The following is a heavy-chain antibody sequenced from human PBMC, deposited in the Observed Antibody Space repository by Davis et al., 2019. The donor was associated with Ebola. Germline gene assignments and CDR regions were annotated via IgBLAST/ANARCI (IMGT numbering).Heavy chain of an antibody. V-gene: IGHV3-49*04. Sequence: PGGSLRLSCVASGFTFSNHAMHWVRQAPGKGLEWVAFIRRVTFGGTAEYAASVDGRFTVSRDDSNNIAYLQLNSLKSEDTAIYYCSTLYTDYWVFDLWGQGTVVTVSA. CDR3: STLYTDYWVFDL. D-gene: IGHD4-11*01. J-gene: IGHJ3*01. CDR1: GFTFSNHA. CDR2: IRRVTFGGTA.